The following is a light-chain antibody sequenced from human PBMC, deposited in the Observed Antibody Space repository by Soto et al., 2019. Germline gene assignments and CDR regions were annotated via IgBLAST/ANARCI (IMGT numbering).Light chain of an antibody. CDR3: GSYTTSNTLA. CDR2: DVS. V-gene: IGLV2-14*03. Sequence: QSALTQPASVSGSPGQSITISCTGISSDVGGSKYVSWYQQHPGKGPKLIIYDVSDRPSGVSNRFSGSKSGNTASLTISGLQADDEADYYCGSYTTSNTLAFGGGTKLTVL. CDR1: SSDVGGSKY. J-gene: IGLJ2*01.